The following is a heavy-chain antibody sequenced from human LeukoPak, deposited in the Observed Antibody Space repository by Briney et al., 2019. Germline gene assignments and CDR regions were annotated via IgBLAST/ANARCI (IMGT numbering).Heavy chain of an antibody. CDR1: GYSISSGYY. V-gene: IGHV4-38-2*02. CDR2: IYHSGST. D-gene: IGHD4-17*01. CDR3: ARSTYGDYVWFDP. J-gene: IGHJ5*02. Sequence: PSETLSLTCTVSGYSISSGYYWGWIRQPPGKGLEWIGSIYHSGSTYCNPSLKSRVTISVDTSKNQFSLKLSSVTTADTAVYYCARSTYGDYVWFDPWGQGTLVTVSS.